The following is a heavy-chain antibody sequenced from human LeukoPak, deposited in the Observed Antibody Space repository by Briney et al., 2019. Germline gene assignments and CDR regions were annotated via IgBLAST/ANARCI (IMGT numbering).Heavy chain of an antibody. CDR2: IRYDGGNK. V-gene: IGHV3-30*02. D-gene: IGHD4-17*01. J-gene: IGHJ4*02. CDR1: GFTLSYNN. Sequence: PGGSLRLSCAASGFTLSYNNMNWVRQAPGKGLEWVAFIRYDGGNKYYADSVKGRFTIPRDNSKNTLYLQMISLRTEDTAVYYCAKPTVTHFDYWGQGTLVTVSS. CDR3: AKPTVTHFDY.